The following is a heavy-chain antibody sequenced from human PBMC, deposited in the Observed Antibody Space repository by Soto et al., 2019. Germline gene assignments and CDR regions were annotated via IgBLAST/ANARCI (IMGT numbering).Heavy chain of an antibody. Sequence: QVQLVQSGAEVKKPGASVKVSCKASGYTFTSYDLNWVRQATGQGREWMGWMNPNSGNTGYAQKFQGRVTMTRNTSISTAYMELSSLRSEDTAVYYCARGPGSWYYYYMDVWGKGTTVTVSS. CDR2: MNPNSGNT. CDR1: GYTFTSYD. CDR3: ARGPGSWYYYYMDV. V-gene: IGHV1-8*01. J-gene: IGHJ6*03. D-gene: IGHD6-13*01.